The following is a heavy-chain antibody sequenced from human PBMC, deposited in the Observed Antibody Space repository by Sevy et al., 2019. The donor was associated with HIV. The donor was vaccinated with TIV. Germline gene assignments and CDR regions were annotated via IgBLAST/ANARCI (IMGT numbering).Heavy chain of an antibody. CDR1: GGSFSGYY. CDR2: INHSGST. D-gene: IGHD3-3*01. Sequence: SETLSLTCAVYGGSFSGYYWSWIRQPPGKGLEWIGEINHSGSTNYNPSLKSRVTISVDTSKNHFSLKLSSVTAADTAVYYCASYDFWSGYWFDPWGQGTLVTVSS. V-gene: IGHV4-34*01. CDR3: ASYDFWSGYWFDP. J-gene: IGHJ5*02.